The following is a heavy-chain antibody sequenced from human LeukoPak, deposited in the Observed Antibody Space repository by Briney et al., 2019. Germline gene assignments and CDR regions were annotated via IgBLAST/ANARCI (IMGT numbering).Heavy chain of an antibody. CDR3: ASRFTARQLVPADYYHMDV. Sequence: ASVKVSCKASGVSFRDYTINWVRQAPGQGLEWMGTIIPISGTTNYAQRLQGRVTLTMDDSATTAFMEMSSLRSEDTAVYYCASRFTARQLVPADYYHMDVWGKGTTVFVSS. J-gene: IGHJ6*03. CDR2: IIPISGTT. CDR1: GVSFRDYT. D-gene: IGHD6-13*01. V-gene: IGHV1-69*05.